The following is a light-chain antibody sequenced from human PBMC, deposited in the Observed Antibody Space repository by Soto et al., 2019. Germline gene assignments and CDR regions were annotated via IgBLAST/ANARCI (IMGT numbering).Light chain of an antibody. J-gene: IGLJ1*01. V-gene: IGLV2-8*01. CDR3: SSYAGSSNV. CDR1: SSDVGAYNY. CDR2: EVT. Sequence: QSVLTQPPSASGSPGQSVTISCTGTSSDVGAYNYVSWYQQHPGKAPKLMIYEVTKRPSGVPARFSGSKSGNTASLTVSGLQAEDEADYYCSSYAGSSNVFGTGTKVTVL.